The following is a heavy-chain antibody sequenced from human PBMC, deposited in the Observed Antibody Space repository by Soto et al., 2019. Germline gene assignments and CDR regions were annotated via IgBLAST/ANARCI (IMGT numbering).Heavy chain of an antibody. J-gene: IGHJ4*02. D-gene: IGHD6-19*01. CDR1: GYTFTSYG. CDR2: ISAYNDNT. Sequence: ASVKVSCKASGYTFTSYGISWVRQAPGQGLEWMGWISAYNDNTNYAQKFQGRVAMTTDTSTSTAYMELRSLRSDDTAVYYCARDHTEWLVHCDYWGQGTLVTVSS. CDR3: ARDHTEWLVHCDY. V-gene: IGHV1-18*01.